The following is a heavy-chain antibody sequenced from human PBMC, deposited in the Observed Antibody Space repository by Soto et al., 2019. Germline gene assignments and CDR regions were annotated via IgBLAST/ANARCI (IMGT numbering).Heavy chain of an antibody. CDR2: ISGSSSPI. D-gene: IGHD4-17*01. CDR1: GFTFSSYS. V-gene: IGHV3-48*02. CDR3: ARDVHYAFDS. J-gene: IGHJ5*01. Sequence: GGSLRLSCAVSGFTFSSYSMNWVRQAPGKGLEWVSYISGSSSPIYYADSVKGRFTISRDNAKNSLYLQVNSLRDEDTAAYYCARDVHYAFDSWGQGTLVTVSS.